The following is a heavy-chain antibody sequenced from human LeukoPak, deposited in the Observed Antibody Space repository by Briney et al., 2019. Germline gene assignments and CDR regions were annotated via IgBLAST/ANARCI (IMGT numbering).Heavy chain of an antibody. CDR1: GFDLWRYA. Sequence: GGSLRLSCAASGFDLWRYAMSWVRQAPGKRLEWVADISDGGEGTHYADSVQGRFRVSRDNSKKTLFLQLGSLRVQDTAIYHCVRVNYGGNSGYHFDYWGQGTLVIVSS. J-gene: IGHJ4*02. D-gene: IGHD4-23*01. CDR3: VRVNYGGNSGYHFDY. V-gene: IGHV3-23*01. CDR2: ISDGGEGT.